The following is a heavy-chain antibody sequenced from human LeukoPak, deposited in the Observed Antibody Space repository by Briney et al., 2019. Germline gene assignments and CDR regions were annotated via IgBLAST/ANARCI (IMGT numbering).Heavy chain of an antibody. Sequence: SETLSLTCAVYGGSFSGYYWSWIRQPPVKGLEWIGEIYHSGRSNYNPSLKSRLTISVDTSKNQFSLSLTSVTAADTAVYYCAREGSTISVWGQGTTVTVSS. CDR2: IYHSGRS. CDR3: AREGSTISV. J-gene: IGHJ6*02. CDR1: GGSFSGYY. D-gene: IGHD5/OR15-5a*01. V-gene: IGHV4-34*01.